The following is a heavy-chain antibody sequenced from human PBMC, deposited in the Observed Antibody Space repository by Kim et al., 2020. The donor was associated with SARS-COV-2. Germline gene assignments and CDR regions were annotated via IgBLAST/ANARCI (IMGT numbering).Heavy chain of an antibody. D-gene: IGHD3-22*01. CDR3: ARARSSYYNDSSGYHIDY. Sequence: SETLSLTCTVSGGSISSYYWSWIRQPPGKGLEWIGYIYYSGSTNYNPSLKSRVTISVDTSKNQFSLKLSSVTAADTAVYYCARARSSYYNDSSGYHIDYWGQGTLVTVSS. CDR1: GGSISSYY. J-gene: IGHJ4*02. V-gene: IGHV4-59*01. CDR2: IYYSGST.